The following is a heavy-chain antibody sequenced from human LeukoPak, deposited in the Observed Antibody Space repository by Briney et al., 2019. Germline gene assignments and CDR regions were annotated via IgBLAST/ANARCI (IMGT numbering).Heavy chain of an antibody. CDR1: GFTFSSYW. CDR2: IKEDGTEK. J-gene: IGHJ4*02. V-gene: IGHV3-7*01. D-gene: IGHD4-17*01. Sequence: PGGSLRLSCAPSGFTFSSYWMSWVRQAPGKGLEWVASIKEDGTEKYNVDSVKGRFTISRDNAKNSLYLLMNSLRAEDTAVYYCARDYGLDYWGQGTLVTVSS. CDR3: ARDYGLDY.